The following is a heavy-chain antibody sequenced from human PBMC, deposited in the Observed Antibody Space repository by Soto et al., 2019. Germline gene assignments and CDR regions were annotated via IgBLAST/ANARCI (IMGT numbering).Heavy chain of an antibody. CDR1: GGSISSGGYS. Sequence: QLQLQESGSGLVKPSQTLSLTCAVSGGSISSGGYSWSWIRQPPGKGLEWIGYISYSGSTYYNPCLKSRVPISVDRSQHQSSLKLSSRAAADPAVDYCVSGSHGPPYWGQGNLVTVSS. CDR2: ISYSGST. J-gene: IGHJ4*02. V-gene: IGHV4-30-2*01. CDR3: VSGSHGPPY.